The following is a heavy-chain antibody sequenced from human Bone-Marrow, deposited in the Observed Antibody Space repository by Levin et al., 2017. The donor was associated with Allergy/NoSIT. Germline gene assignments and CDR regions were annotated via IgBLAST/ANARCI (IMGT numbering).Heavy chain of an antibody. CDR2: IGTAGDP. Sequence: GESLKISCAASGFTFSSYDMHWVRQATGKGLEWVSAIGTAGDPYYPGSVKGRFTISRENAKNSLYLQMNSLRAGDTAVYYCARGVKSSGWLHDAFDIWGQGTMVTVSS. D-gene: IGHD6-19*01. CDR1: GFTFSSYD. J-gene: IGHJ3*02. V-gene: IGHV3-13*05. CDR3: ARGVKSSGWLHDAFDI.